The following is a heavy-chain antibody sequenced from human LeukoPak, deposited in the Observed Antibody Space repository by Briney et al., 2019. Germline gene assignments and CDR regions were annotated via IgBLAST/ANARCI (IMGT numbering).Heavy chain of an antibody. D-gene: IGHD2-15*01. J-gene: IGHJ4*02. Sequence: SETLSLTCVVSGGSVSGYYWGWIRQPPGRGLEWIGYAYYSGSTNYNPSFKSRITTSVDTSRNQFSLQLSSVTAADTAVYYCARIHRYCSGGACYVLDNWGQGTLVAVSS. CDR3: ARIHRYCSGGACYVLDN. V-gene: IGHV4-59*02. CDR2: AYYSGST. CDR1: GGSVSGYY.